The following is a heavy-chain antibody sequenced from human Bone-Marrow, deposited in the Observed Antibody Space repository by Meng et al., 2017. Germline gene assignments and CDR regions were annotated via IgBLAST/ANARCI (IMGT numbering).Heavy chain of an antibody. CDR2: IYWDDDK. Sequence: QITLKGSDPTLVTPTHALTLTCTVSGFSLSTRGVGVGWIRQPPGKALEWLALIYWDDDKRYSPSLKSRLTITKDTSKNQVVLTMTNMDSVDTATYYCAHTGGSSGYYWKYFDYWGQGTLVTVSS. J-gene: IGHJ4*02. D-gene: IGHD3-22*01. CDR3: AHTGGSSGYYWKYFDY. CDR1: GFSLSTRGVG. V-gene: IGHV2-5*02.